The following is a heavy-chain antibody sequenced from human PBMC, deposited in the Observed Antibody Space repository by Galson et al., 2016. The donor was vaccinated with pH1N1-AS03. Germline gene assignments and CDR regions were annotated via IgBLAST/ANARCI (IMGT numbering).Heavy chain of an antibody. V-gene: IGHV3-7*04. J-gene: IGHJ6*03. CDR2: IKEDGREK. CDR3: ARAGIAASYFHYYSLDV. CDR1: GFTFSSSW. Sequence: SLRLSCAASGFTFSSSWMSWVRQAPGKGLEWVANIKEDGREKYYVDSVKGRFTISRDNGKNSLYLQMNSLRAEDTAVYFCARAGIAASYFHYYSLDVWGKGATVTVSS. D-gene: IGHD6-25*01.